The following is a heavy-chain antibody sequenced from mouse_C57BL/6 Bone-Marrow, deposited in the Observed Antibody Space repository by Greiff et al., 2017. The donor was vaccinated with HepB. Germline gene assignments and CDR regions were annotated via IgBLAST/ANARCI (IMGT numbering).Heavy chain of an antibody. CDR1: GFTFSDYG. CDR2: ISNLAYSI. CDR3: AREREDYGAMDY. V-gene: IGHV5-15*04. Sequence: EVKVEESGGGLVQPGGSLKLSCAASGFTFSDYGMAWVRQAPRKGPEWVAFISNLAYSIYYADTVTGRFTISRENAKNTLYLEMSSLRSEDTAMYYCAREREDYGAMDYWGQGTSVTVSS. J-gene: IGHJ4*01. D-gene: IGHD2-4*01.